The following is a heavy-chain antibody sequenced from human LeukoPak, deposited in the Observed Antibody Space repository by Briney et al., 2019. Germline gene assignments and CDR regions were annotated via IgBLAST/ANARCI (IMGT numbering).Heavy chain of an antibody. CDR1: GDSISSCY. J-gene: IGHJ4*02. V-gene: IGHV4-4*07. CDR3: ARDRDYSNSLDY. D-gene: IGHD6-6*01. Sequence: SETLSLTCTVSGDSISSCYWSWIRQLAEKGLEWIGRICTSGTINYNPSLKNRVTMSVDTSKNQFSLKLTSVTAADTAVYYCARDRDYSNSLDYWGQGTLVTVSS. CDR2: ICTSGTI.